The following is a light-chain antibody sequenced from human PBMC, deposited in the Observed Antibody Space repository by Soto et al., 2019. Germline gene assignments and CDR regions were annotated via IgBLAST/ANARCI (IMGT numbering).Light chain of an antibody. CDR1: QGISNY. J-gene: IGKJ1*01. Sequence: DIQMTQSPSSLSASVRDRVPITCRASQGISNYLAWYQQKPGKVPKLLIYAASTLQSGVPSRFSGSGSGTDFTLTISSLQPEDVATYYCRKYDSAPWTFGQGTKVEIK. V-gene: IGKV1-27*01. CDR3: RKYDSAPWT. CDR2: AAS.